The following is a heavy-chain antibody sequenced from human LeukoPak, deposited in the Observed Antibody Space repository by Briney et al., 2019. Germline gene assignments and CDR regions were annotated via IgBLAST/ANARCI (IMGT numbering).Heavy chain of an antibody. Sequence: SETLSPTCTVSGGSISSGSYYWSWIRQPAGKGLEWIGRIYTSGSTNYNPSLKSRVTISVDTSKNQFSLKLSSVTAADTAVYYCARSVLDPDYYYYMDVWGKGTTVTVS. J-gene: IGHJ6*03. CDR2: IYTSGST. CDR1: GGSISSGSYY. V-gene: IGHV4-61*02. CDR3: ARSVLDPDYYYYMDV.